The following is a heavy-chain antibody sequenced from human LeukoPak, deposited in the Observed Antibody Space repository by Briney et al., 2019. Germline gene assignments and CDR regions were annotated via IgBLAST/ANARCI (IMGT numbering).Heavy chain of an antibody. CDR2: IGGRGGDT. V-gene: IGHV3-23*01. Sequence: GGSLRLSWAATGFTFANYAMSWVRQAPGKGLEWLSSIGGRGGDTYYADSVKGRFTISRDNSKNMLYLQMISLRAEDTAVYFCAKGLSGHYYYFDYWGQGTLVTVSS. J-gene: IGHJ4*02. CDR1: GFTFANYA. CDR3: AKGLSGHYYYFDY. D-gene: IGHD3-22*01.